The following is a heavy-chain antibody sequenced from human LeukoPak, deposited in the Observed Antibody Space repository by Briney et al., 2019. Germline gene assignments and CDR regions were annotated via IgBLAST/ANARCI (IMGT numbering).Heavy chain of an antibody. CDR1: GFTLSKYW. D-gene: IGHD2-2*02. CDR3: ARYHCSSTSCYTDY. Sequence: GGSLRLSCAASGFTLSKYWMRWVRQTPGKGLEWVASIDKDGSEKQYVDSVKGRFTISRDNSKNTLYLQMNSLRAEDTAVYYCARYHCSSTSCYTDYWGQGTLVTVSS. CDR2: IDKDGSEK. J-gene: IGHJ4*02. V-gene: IGHV3-7*01.